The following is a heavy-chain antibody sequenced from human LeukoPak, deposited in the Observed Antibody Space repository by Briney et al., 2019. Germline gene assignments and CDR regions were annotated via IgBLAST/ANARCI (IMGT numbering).Heavy chain of an antibody. CDR3: AKAPESYYYDSSGYYPLDY. CDR2: ISYDGSNK. CDR1: GFTFSSYG. Sequence: QTGGSLRLSCAASGFTFSSYGMRWVRQAPGKGLEWVAVISYDGSNKYYADSVKGRFTISRDNSKNTLYLQMNSLRAEDTAVYYCAKAPESYYYDSSGYYPLDYWGQGTLVTVSS. J-gene: IGHJ4*02. D-gene: IGHD3-22*01. V-gene: IGHV3-30*18.